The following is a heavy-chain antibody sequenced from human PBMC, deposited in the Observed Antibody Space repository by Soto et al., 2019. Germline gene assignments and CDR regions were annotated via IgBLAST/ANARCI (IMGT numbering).Heavy chain of an antibody. Sequence: ESLKISCEGSGYAFSNYWINWVRQVSGKGLEWLGRIDPTDSFTNYSPSFQGHVTFSVDKSTSTAYVQWSSLKASDTAMYYCGRKGGDGYHIDYWGQGTLVTVSS. CDR2: IDPTDSFT. CDR1: GYAFSNYW. V-gene: IGHV5-10-1*01. CDR3: GRKGGDGYHIDY. D-gene: IGHD2-21*01. J-gene: IGHJ4*02.